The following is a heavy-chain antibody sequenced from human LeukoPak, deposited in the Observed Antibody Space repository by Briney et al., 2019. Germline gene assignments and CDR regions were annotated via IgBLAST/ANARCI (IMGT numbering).Heavy chain of an antibody. Sequence: GGSLGLSCAASGFTFSSYAMSWVRQAPGKGLEWVSAISGSGGSTYYADSVKGRFTISRDNSKNTLYLQMNSLRAEDTAVYYCAPYSSISYELDYWGQGTLVTVSS. D-gene: IGHD6-19*01. V-gene: IGHV3-23*01. CDR2: ISGSGGST. CDR1: GFTFSSYA. J-gene: IGHJ4*02. CDR3: APYSSISYELDY.